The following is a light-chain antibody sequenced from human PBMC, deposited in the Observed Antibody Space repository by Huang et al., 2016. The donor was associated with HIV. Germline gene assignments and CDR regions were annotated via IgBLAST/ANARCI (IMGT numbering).Light chain of an antibody. CDR1: QGISNS. Sequence: DIQMTQSPSSLSASVGDRVTITCRASQGISNSVAWYQQRPGKAPKLLLYATSRLDTGAPARFSGSRSGTEYTLTISSLQPEDLATYYCQQYYNNPPWTFGQGTKVEIK. V-gene: IGKV1-NL1*01. CDR3: QQYYNNPPWT. CDR2: ATS. J-gene: IGKJ1*01.